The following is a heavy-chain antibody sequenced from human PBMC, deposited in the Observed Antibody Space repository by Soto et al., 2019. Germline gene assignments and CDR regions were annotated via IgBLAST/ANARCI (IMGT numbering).Heavy chain of an antibody. V-gene: IGHV3-30*03. J-gene: IGHJ4*02. D-gene: IGHD5-18*01. CDR2: ISYDGSFV. CDR3: AGPGYSSQDY. Sequence: PGGSLRLSCVVSGLTFSDYGFHWVRQAPGKGPDWVAAISYDGSFVYYADSVRGRLTISRDNSRNTLYLQMNSLIAEDTAVYYCAGPGYSSQDYWGQGALVTVSS. CDR1: GLTFSDYG.